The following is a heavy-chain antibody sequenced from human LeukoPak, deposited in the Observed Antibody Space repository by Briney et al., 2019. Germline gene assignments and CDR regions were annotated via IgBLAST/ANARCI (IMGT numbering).Heavy chain of an antibody. CDR1: GYTFTSYT. D-gene: IGHD6-13*01. J-gene: IGHJ6*02. Sequence: ASVKVSCTASGYTFTSYTIHWVRQAPGQRLEWMGWINAGNGNTKYSQKFQGRVTITRDTSASTAYMELSSLRSEDTAVYYCARVGYSSSWYGYGMDVWGQGTTVTVSS. CDR3: ARVGYSSSWYGYGMDV. V-gene: IGHV1-3*01. CDR2: INAGNGNT.